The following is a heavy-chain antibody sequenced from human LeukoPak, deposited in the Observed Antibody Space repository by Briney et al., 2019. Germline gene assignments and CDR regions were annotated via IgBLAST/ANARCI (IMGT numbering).Heavy chain of an antibody. D-gene: IGHD4-11*01. J-gene: IGHJ4*02. CDR2: MKEDGSEK. CDR3: ARDRGYSNFDY. CDR1: GFTFSNYW. V-gene: IGHV3-7*01. Sequence: GGSLRLSCAASGFTFSNYWMSWVRQAPGKGLEWVANMKEDGSEKNYVDSVKSRFTTSRDNAQDSLYLQMNSLRAEDTAVYYCARDRGYSNFDYWGQGTLVTVSS.